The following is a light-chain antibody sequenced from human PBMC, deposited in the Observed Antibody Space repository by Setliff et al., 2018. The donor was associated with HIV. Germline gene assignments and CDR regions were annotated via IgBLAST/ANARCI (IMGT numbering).Light chain of an antibody. CDR1: QSISNL. V-gene: IGKV1-5*03. J-gene: IGKJ1*01. CDR2: KAS. Sequence: DIQMTQSPSTLSASVGDRVTITCRASQSISNLLALYQQKPGKAPNLLIYKASSLESGVPSRFSGSGSGTEFTLTISSLQPDDFATYYCQQYNSYWTFGQGTKV. CDR3: QQYNSYWT.